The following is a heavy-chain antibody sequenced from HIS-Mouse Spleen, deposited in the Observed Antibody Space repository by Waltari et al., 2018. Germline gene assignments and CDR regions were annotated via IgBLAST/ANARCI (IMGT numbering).Heavy chain of an antibody. J-gene: IGHJ2*01. CDR1: GGSIISSSSD. Sequence: QLQLQESGPGLVKPSEPLSLTCTVVGGSIISSSSDWGWIRQPPGKGLEWIGRYYYSWSTYYNPSLKSRVTISVDTSKNQFSLKLSSVAAADTAVYYCAREIPYSSSWYDWYFDLWGRGTLVTVSS. CDR3: AREIPYSSSWYDWYFDL. V-gene: IGHV4-39*07. CDR2: YYYSWST. D-gene: IGHD6-13*01.